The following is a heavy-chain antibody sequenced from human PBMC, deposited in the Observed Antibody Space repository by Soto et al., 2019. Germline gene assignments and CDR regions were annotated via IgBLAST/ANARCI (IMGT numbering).Heavy chain of an antibody. CDR2: ISGSGGST. CDR1: GFTFSSYS. J-gene: IGHJ4*02. D-gene: IGHD3-10*01. V-gene: IGHV3-23*01. Sequence: PGGSLRLSCAASGFTFSSYSISWVRQAPWKGLEWVSAISGSGGSTYYADSVKGRFTISRDNSKNTLYLQMNSLRAEDTAVYYCARARGYEGSGKPRRWVWGQGTLVTVSS. CDR3: ARARGYEGSGKPRRWV.